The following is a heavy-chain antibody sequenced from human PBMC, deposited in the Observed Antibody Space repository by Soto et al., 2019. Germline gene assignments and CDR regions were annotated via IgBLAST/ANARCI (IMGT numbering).Heavy chain of an antibody. D-gene: IGHD3-10*01. CDR2: IFYSGNS. Sequence: QVQLQESGPGLVKPSQTLSLTCTVSGGSIRGGDYYWSWIRQHPGKGLEWIGYIFYSGNSFYNPSLKSGVTISVDTSKNQVSLQLSSVTAADTAIYYCARLSSLYYNSDYGGYYFDYWGQGTLVSVSS. V-gene: IGHV4-31*03. CDR3: ARLSSLYYNSDYGGYYFDY. CDR1: GGSIRGGDYY. J-gene: IGHJ4*02.